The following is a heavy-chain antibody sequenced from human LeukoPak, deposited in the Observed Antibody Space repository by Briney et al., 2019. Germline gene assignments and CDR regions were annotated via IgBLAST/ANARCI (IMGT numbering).Heavy chain of an antibody. J-gene: IGHJ1*01. Sequence: GSLRLSCETSGFIFSNCWMTWVRQAPGKGLEWVANIKTDASEKYYADSVKGRFTISRDNAKMSLYLQMNSLRVEDTAVYYCATYSTRNAREFQSWGQGTLVTVSS. D-gene: IGHD4-11*01. CDR3: ATYSTRNAREFQS. CDR2: IKTDASEK. V-gene: IGHV3-7*01. CDR1: GFIFSNCW.